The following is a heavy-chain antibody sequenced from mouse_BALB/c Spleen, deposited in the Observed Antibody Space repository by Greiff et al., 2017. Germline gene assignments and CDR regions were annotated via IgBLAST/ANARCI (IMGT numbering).Heavy chain of an antibody. CDR1: GYTFTNYW. CDR3: ARGGIRGAMDY. V-gene: IGHV1-63*02. D-gene: IGHD2-4*01. CDR2: IYPGGGYT. J-gene: IGHJ4*01. Sequence: QVQLKESGAELVRPGTSVKISCKASGYTFTNYWLGWVKQRPGHGLEWIGDIYPGGGYTNYNEKFKGKATLTADTSSSTAYMQLSSLTSEDSAVYFCARGGIRGAMDYWGQGTSVTVSS.